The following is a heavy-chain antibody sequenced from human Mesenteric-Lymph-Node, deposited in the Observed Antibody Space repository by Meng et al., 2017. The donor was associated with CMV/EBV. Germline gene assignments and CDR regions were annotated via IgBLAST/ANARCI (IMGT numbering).Heavy chain of an antibody. V-gene: IGHV1-2*02. CDR1: GYTFTGYY. J-gene: IGHJ4*02. D-gene: IGHD3-22*01. CDR2: INPNSGGT. Sequence: VKVSCKASGYTFTGYYMHWVRQAPGQGLEWMGWINPNSGGTNYAQKFQGRVTMTRDTSISTAYMELSRLRSDDTAVYYCARAYYYDSSGYTIWGQGTLVTVSS. CDR3: ARAYYYDSSGYTI.